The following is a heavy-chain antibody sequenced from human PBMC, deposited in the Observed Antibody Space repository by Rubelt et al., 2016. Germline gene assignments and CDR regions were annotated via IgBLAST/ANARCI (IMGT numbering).Heavy chain of an antibody. CDR1: GFTFTNYW. CDR3: AGDALGYGGYDFSVREDYFDY. J-gene: IGHJ4*02. Sequence: EVQLVESGGGLVQPGGSLRLSCAASGFTFTNYWTHWVRQAPGKGLVWISRISTDGRSTSYADSVKGRFAGSGGNAKNTLYLQMNSLRVEDTAGYYGAGDALGYGGYDFSVREDYFDYWGQGTLVTVSS. V-gene: IGHV3-74*01. D-gene: IGHD5-12*01. CDR2: ISTDGRST.